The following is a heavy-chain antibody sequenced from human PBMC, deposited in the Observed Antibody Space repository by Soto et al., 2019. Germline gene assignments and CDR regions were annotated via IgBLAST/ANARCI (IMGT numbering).Heavy chain of an antibody. CDR3: ARVSPTVAGTSEYFDY. V-gene: IGHV4-59*01. D-gene: IGHD6-19*01. CDR1: GGSISSYY. CDR2: IYYSGST. J-gene: IGHJ4*02. Sequence: SETLSLTCTVSGGSISSYYWSWIRQPPGKGLEWIGYIYYSGSTNYNPSLKSRVTISVDTSKNQFSLKLSSVTAADTAVYYCARVSPTVAGTSEYFDYWGKGPLVTVSS.